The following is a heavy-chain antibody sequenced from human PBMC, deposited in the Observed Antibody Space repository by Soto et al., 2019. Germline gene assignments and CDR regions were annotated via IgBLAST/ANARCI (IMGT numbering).Heavy chain of an antibody. CDR2: ISSNGGST. V-gene: IGHV3-64D*06. CDR1: GFTFSSYA. J-gene: IGHJ4*02. Sequence: GGSLRLSCSASGFTFSSYAMHWVRQAPGKGLEYVSAISSNGGSTYYADSVKGRFTISRDNSKNTLYLQMSSLRAEDTAVYYCVKAPAGYCSSTSCHPPRYWGQGT. CDR3: VKAPAGYCSSTSCHPPRY. D-gene: IGHD2-2*01.